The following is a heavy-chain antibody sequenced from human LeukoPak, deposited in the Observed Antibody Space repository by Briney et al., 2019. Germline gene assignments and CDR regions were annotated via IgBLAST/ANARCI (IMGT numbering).Heavy chain of an antibody. CDR2: ISTYIDKI. V-gene: IGHV1-18*01. D-gene: IGHD4-17*01. CDR3: AGVMSTVTSGYYNYMDV. J-gene: IGHJ6*03. CDR1: GYTFTSYG. Sequence: GASVKVSCKASGYTFTSYGISWVRQAPGQGLEWMGWISTYIDKINYAHKFQGRVTMTTDTSTSTAYMELNRLRSDDTAVYYCAGVMSTVTSGYYNYMDVWGKGTTVTVSS.